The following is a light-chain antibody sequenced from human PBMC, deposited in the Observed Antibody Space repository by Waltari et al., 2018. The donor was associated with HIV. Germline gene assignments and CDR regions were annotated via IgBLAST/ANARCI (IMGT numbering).Light chain of an antibody. Sequence: GDRVTITCRASEDINEFLAWYQQKPGVAPKLLIYAASTLEDEVPSRFSGSGSGTDFTLTISSLQPEDFATYFCQQLNTYPPDTFGPGTKLEI. CDR3: QQLNTYPPDT. J-gene: IGKJ2*01. CDR2: AAS. V-gene: IGKV1-9*01. CDR1: EDINEF.